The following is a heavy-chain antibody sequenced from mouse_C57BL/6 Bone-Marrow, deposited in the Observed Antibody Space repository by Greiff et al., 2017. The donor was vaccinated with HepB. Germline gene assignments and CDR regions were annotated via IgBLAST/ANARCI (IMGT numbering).Heavy chain of an antibody. J-gene: IGHJ1*03. Sequence: VQGVESGAELVKPGASVKISCKASGYTFTDYYINWVKQRPGQGLEWIGKIGPGSGSTYYNEKFKGKATLTADKSSSTAYMQLSSLTSEDSAVYFCARSGYYGSSYDWYFDVWGTGTTVTVSS. D-gene: IGHD1-1*01. CDR2: IGPGSGST. CDR1: GYTFTDYY. CDR3: ARSGYYGSSYDWYFDV. V-gene: IGHV1-77*01.